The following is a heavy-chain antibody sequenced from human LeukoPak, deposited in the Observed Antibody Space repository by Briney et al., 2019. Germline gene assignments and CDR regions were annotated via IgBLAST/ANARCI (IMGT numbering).Heavy chain of an antibody. Sequence: GGSLRLSCAASGFPFSSHAMSWVRQPPGKGLEWVAAISNGKTYYADSVRGRFATSRDDSTNTVYHHMNSLRDEDTALYHCVREAGYCAPVCVKTNWFDPWGQGTLVTVPS. CDR1: GFPFSSHA. V-gene: IGHV3-23*01. CDR3: VREAGYCAPVCVKTNWFDP. D-gene: IGHD2-15*01. CDR2: ISNGKT. J-gene: IGHJ5*02.